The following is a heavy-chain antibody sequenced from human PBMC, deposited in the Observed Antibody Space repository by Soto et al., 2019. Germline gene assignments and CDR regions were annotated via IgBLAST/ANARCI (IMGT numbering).Heavy chain of an antibody. J-gene: IGHJ6*02. V-gene: IGHV3-30*03. CDR3: AREVLRFLEWYGMDV. Sequence: PGGSLRLSCAASGFTFSTYGMHWVRQAPGKGLEWVAVISYDGSNKYYADSVKGRFTISRDNSKNTLYLQMNSLRAEDTAVYYCAREVLRFLEWYGMDVWGQGTTVTVSS. CDR2: ISYDGSNK. D-gene: IGHD3-3*01. CDR1: GFTFSTYG.